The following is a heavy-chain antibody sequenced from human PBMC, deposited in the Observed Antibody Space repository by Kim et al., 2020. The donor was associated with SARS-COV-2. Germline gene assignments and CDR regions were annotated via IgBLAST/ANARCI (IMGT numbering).Heavy chain of an antibody. Sequence: YAASAKGRFTIARDNSKNTLYLQMNSLRAEDTAVYYCAKSYSGSYRAPFDYWGQGTLVTVSS. D-gene: IGHD1-26*01. CDR3: AKSYSGSYRAPFDY. J-gene: IGHJ4*02. V-gene: IGHV3-30*02.